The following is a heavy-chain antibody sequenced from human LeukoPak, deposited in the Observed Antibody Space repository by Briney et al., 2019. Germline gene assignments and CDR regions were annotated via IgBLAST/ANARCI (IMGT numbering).Heavy chain of an antibody. CDR1: GIIITSYW. CDR2: IKQDGSEK. J-gene: IGHJ5*02. CDR3: ASHSYGYNH. V-gene: IGHV3-7*01. D-gene: IGHD3-16*01. Sequence: GGSLRLSCAASGIIITSYWMSWVRQTPGKGLEWVANIKQDGSEKNYVDSVKGRFTIFRGNARNSLYLQMNSLGAEDTAVYYCASHSYGYNHWGQGTLVIVSS.